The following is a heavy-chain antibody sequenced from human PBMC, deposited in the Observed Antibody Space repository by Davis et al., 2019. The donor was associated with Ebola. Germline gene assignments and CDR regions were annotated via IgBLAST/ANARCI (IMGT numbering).Heavy chain of an antibody. CDR3: ARERGYCSGGSCYPDY. CDR1: GFTFSSYW. CDR2: IKQDGSEK. Sequence: GESLKISCAASGFTFSSYWMSWVRQAPGKGLEWVANIKQDGSEKYYVDSVKGRFTISRDNSKNTLYLQMNSLRAEDTAVYYCARERGYCSGGSCYPDYWGQGTLVTVSS. J-gene: IGHJ4*02. D-gene: IGHD2-15*01. V-gene: IGHV3-7*03.